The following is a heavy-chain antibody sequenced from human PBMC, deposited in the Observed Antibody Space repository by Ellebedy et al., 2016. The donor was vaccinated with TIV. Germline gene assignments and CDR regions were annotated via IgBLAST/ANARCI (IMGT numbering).Heavy chain of an antibody. CDR3: ARDRLGGYGFDP. V-gene: IGHV3-64*01. D-gene: IGHD5-12*01. CDR2: ISGKGDMS. Sequence: PGGSLRLSCAASGFTFSHYLMPWVRQAPGKGLEYVSSISGKGDMSHYANSVKGRFTISRDNSKNTLYLQMGSLRVDDMAVYYCARDRLGGYGFDPWGQGTLVTVSS. CDR1: GFTFSHYL. J-gene: IGHJ5*02.